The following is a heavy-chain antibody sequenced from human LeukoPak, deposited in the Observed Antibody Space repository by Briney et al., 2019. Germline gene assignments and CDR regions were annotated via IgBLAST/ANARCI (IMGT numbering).Heavy chain of an antibody. CDR2: IYPGDSDI. CDR3: ARQPNAYCGGDCYFPYFDY. D-gene: IGHD2-21*02. V-gene: IGHV5-51*01. Sequence: GESLKISCRASGYSFSTNWIGWVRQMPGKGLEWMGIIYPGDSDIRYSPFFPGQVTISADKSISAAYLQWGSLKASDTAMYYCARQPNAYCGGDCYFPYFDYWGQGILVTVSS. CDR1: GYSFSTNW. J-gene: IGHJ4*02.